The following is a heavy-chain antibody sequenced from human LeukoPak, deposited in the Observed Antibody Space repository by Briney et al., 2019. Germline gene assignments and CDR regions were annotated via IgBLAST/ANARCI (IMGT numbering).Heavy chain of an antibody. CDR2: ISYDGSKK. CDR3: ARGHRNTMVRGVIRYYYMDV. D-gene: IGHD3-10*01. J-gene: IGHJ6*03. CDR1: GFTFGNYA. Sequence: GRSLRLSCAASGFTFGNYAIHWVRQAPGKGLQWVAVISYDGSKKDSADSVKGRFIISRDNSKHTLYLQMNSLRAEDTAVYYCARGHRNTMVRGVIRYYYMDVWGKGTTVTISS. V-gene: IGHV3-30*04.